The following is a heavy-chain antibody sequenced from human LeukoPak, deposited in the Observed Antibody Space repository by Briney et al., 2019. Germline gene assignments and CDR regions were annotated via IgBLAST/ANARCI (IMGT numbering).Heavy chain of an antibody. Sequence: GGSLRLSCAASGFTFSYFEMNWVRQAPGKGLELVSYISSSGSPKYYADSVKGRFTISRDNAKNSLYLQMNSLTAEDTAVYYCARVLAVAGTDYWGQGTLVTVSS. D-gene: IGHD6-19*01. J-gene: IGHJ4*02. CDR3: ARVLAVAGTDY. CDR1: GFTFSYFE. V-gene: IGHV3-48*03. CDR2: ISSSGSPK.